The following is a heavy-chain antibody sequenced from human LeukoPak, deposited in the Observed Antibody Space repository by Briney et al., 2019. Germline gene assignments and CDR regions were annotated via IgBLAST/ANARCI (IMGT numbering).Heavy chain of an antibody. D-gene: IGHD3-22*01. J-gene: IGHJ5*02. V-gene: IGHV1-18*01. CDR1: GYTFTNYG. CDR3: ARDYDSSGYYYP. Sequence: GAAVKVSCKASGYTFTNYGYSWVRQAPGQGLEWMGWISAYNGNTNYAQKLQGRVTMTTDTSTSTAYMELRSLRSEDTAGYYCARDYDSSGYYYPWGQGTLVTVSS. CDR2: ISAYNGNT.